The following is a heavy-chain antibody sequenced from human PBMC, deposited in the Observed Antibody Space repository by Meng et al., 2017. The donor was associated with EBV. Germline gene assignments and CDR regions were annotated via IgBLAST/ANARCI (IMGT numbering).Heavy chain of an antibody. CDR3: ARGGGYSSSWYPD. CDR1: GFAFSSYC. J-gene: IGHJ4*02. CDR2: INSDGSST. Sequence: EVRRVVSGGGVGQRGGCPGSSCAASGFAFSSYCMHWVRRAPGKGLVWVSRINSDGSSTSYADSVKGRFTISRDNAKNTLYLQMNSLRAEDTAVYYCARGGGYSSSWYPDWGQGTLVTVSS. D-gene: IGHD6-13*01. V-gene: IGHV3-74*01.